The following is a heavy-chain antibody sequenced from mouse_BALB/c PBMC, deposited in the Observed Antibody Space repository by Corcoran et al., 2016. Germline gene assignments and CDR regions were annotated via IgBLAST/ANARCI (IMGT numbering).Heavy chain of an antibody. J-gene: IGHJ4*01. CDR1: GFYIKDTY. V-gene: IGHV14-3*02. CDR2: IDPANGNT. D-gene: IGHD2-14*01. CDR3: ARDYRYYYAMDY. Sequence: EVQLQQSGAELVKPGASVKLYCTASGFYIKDTYMYWVKQRPEQGLEWSGRIDPANGNTKYDPKFQGKATITADTSSNTAYLQLSSLTSEDTAVYYCARDYRYYYAMDYWGQGTSVTVSS.